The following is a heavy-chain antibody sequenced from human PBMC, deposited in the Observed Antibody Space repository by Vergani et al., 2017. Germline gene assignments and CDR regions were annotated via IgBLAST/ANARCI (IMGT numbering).Heavy chain of an antibody. J-gene: IGHJ6*02. Sequence: QVQLQESGPGLVKPSETLTLTCDVSDSSIMTNPYWGWFRQSPGKGLEWIGCIHHPGDTHYNSSLKSRVSISIVTSSKFSLSLTSVTAAETAIYYCARHRGSRVFFPSSYFYGMGVWGHWTTVTVS. CDR2: IHHPGDT. CDR1: DSSIMTNPY. CDR3: ARHRGSRVFFPSSYFYGMGV. D-gene: IGHD3-10*01. V-gene: IGHV4-38-2*01.